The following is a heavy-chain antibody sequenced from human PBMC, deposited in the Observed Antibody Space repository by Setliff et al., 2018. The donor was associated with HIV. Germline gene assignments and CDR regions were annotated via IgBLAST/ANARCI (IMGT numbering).Heavy chain of an antibody. D-gene: IGHD4-17*01. CDR3: AAGHYGA. J-gene: IGHJ4*02. CDR1: GFTFNTYA. CDR2: IYNDGST. Sequence: PGGSLRLSCVVSGFTFNTYAMTWVRQAPGKGLEWVSVIYNDGSTYYADSVKGRFTASRDNSKNTLFLQMNTLRAEDTAVYYCAAGHYGAWGQGTLVTVSS. V-gene: IGHV3-53*01.